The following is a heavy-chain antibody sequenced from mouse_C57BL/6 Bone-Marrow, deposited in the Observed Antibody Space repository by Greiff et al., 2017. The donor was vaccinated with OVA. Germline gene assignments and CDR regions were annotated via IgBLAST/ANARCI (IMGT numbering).Heavy chain of an antibody. J-gene: IGHJ3*01. CDR1: GYTFTSYW. D-gene: IGHD4-1*01. CDR2: IDPSDSYT. V-gene: IGHV1-59*01. Sequence: QVHVKQPGAELVRPGTSVKLSCKASGYTFTSYWMHWVKQRPGQGLEWIGVIDPSDSYTNYNQKFKGKATLTVDTSSSTAYMQLSSLTSEDSAVYYCARTGVFAYWGQGTLVTVSA. CDR3: ARTGVFAY.